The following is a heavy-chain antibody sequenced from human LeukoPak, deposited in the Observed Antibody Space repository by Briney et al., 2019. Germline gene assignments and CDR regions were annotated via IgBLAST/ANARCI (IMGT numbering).Heavy chain of an antibody. J-gene: IGHJ4*02. CDR1: GFTFSSYA. CDR3: ARQGTWEPKWDPFDY. CDR2: ISGSGGST. D-gene: IGHD1-26*01. Sequence: GGSLRLSCAASGFTFSSYAMSWVRQAPGKGLEWVSAISGSGGSTYYADSVKGRFTISADKSISTAYLQWSSLKASDTAMYYCARQGTWEPKWDPFDYWGQGTLVTVSS. V-gene: IGHV3-23*01.